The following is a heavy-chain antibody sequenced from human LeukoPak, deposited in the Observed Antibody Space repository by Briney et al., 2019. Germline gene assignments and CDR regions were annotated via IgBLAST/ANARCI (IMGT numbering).Heavy chain of an antibody. Sequence: PGGSLRLSCAASGFTVSHNDMSWVRQAPGKELEWVSLIYSGGSTYYADSVKGRFTISRDNSKNTLYLQMNSLTAEDTAVYFCVRTLAGNLDYWGQGTLVTVSP. CDR3: VRTLAGNLDY. J-gene: IGHJ4*02. CDR1: GFTVSHND. CDR2: IYSGGST. V-gene: IGHV3-66*01.